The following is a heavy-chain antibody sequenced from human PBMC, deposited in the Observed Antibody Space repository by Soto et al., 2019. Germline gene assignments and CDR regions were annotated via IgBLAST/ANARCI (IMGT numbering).Heavy chain of an antibody. CDR2: IYYSGST. Sequence: SETLSLTCTVSGGSISSYYWSWIRQPPGKGLEWIGYIYYSGSTNYSPSLKSRVTISVDTSKNQFSLKLSSVTAADTAVYYCARDGGSIAARPLDYWGQGTLVTVSS. D-gene: IGHD6-6*01. J-gene: IGHJ4*02. CDR1: GGSISSYY. V-gene: IGHV4-59*01. CDR3: ARDGGSIAARPLDY.